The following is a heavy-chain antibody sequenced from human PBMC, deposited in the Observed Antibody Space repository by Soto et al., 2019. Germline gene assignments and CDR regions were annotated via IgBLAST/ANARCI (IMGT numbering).Heavy chain of an antibody. CDR3: ARDGAPGSLVSLDY. D-gene: IGHD2-15*01. Sequence: GGSLRLSCAASGFTVSSNYMSWVRQAPGKGLEWVSVIYSGGSTYYADSVKGRFTISRDNSKNTLYLRMNSLRAEDTAVYYCARDGAPGSLVSLDYWGQGTLVTVSS. V-gene: IGHV3-53*01. CDR2: IYSGGST. J-gene: IGHJ4*02. CDR1: GFTVSSNY.